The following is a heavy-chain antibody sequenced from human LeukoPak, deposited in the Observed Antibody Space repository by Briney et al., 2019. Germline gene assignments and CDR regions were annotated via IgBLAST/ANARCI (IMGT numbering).Heavy chain of an antibody. CDR2: IRYDGSNK. V-gene: IGHV3-30*02. CDR3: ARGYYYDSSGPIPS. Sequence: PGGSLRLSCAASGFTFSSYAMSWVRQAPGKGLEWVAFIRYDGSNKYYADSVKGRFTISRDNAKNSLYLQMNSLRAEDTAVYYCARGYYYDSSGPIPSWGQGTLVTVSS. J-gene: IGHJ5*02. CDR1: GFTFSSYA. D-gene: IGHD3-22*01.